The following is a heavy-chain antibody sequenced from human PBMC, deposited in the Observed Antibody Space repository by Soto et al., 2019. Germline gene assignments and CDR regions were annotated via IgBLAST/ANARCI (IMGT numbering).Heavy chain of an antibody. V-gene: IGHV1-8*02. Sequence: QVQLVQSGAEAKQSGASVKVSCKASGYDFTAYDINWVRQASGQGLEWMGWMNPINGATGTARRYQGRASLRRTTATGTADLALTSLRSADTAVYYCGRGPSPRAPAGGTPYYYAMDVWGQGTTVTVSS. CDR3: GRGPSPRAPAGGTPYYYAMDV. CDR2: MNPINGAT. J-gene: IGHJ6*02. D-gene: IGHD6-13*01. CDR1: GYDFTAYD.